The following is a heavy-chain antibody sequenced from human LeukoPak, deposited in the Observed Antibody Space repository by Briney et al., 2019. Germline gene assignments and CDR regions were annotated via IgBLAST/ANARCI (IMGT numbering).Heavy chain of an antibody. J-gene: IGHJ4*02. CDR2: ISGSGGST. D-gene: IGHD2-2*01. Sequence: GGSLRLSCAASGFTFSSYAMSWVRQAPGKGLEWVSAISGSGGSTYYADSVKGRFTISRDNSKNTLYLQMKSLRAEDTAVYYCAKDLDCSSTSCYPDYWGQGTLVTVSS. CDR1: GFTFSSYA. V-gene: IGHV3-23*01. CDR3: AKDLDCSSTSCYPDY.